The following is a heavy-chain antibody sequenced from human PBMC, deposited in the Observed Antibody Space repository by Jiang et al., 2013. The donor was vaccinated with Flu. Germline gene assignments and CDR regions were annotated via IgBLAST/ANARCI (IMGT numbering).Heavy chain of an antibody. CDR1: GYTFTDFH. CDR2: VDPEDGET. V-gene: IGHV1-69-2*01. D-gene: IGHD1-26*01. CDR3: ATRRSGGSYLSR. J-gene: IGHJ4*02. Sequence: GAEVKKPGATVKISCKVSGYTFTDFHVHWVQQAPGKGLEWVGFVDPEDGETKYAEKFQGRVTITADTSTDTAYMELSSLRSEDTAVFYCATRRSGGSYLSRWGQGTLVTVSS.